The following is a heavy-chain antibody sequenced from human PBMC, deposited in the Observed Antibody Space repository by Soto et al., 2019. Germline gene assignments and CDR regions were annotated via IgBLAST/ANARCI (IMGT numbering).Heavy chain of an antibody. D-gene: IGHD3-10*01. J-gene: IGHJ4*02. CDR2: IYYSGST. Sequence: QVQLQESGPGLVKPSQTLSLTCTVSGGSISSGDYYWSWIRQPPGKGLEWIGYIYYSGSTYYNPSLKGRVTISVDTSQNQFSLKLSSVTAADTAVYYCARVGGFGATTIDYWGQGTLVTVSS. CDR1: GGSISSGDYY. CDR3: ARVGGFGATTIDY. V-gene: IGHV4-30-4*01.